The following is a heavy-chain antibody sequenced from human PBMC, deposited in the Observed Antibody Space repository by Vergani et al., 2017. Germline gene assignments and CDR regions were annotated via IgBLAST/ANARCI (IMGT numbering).Heavy chain of an antibody. CDR2: ISGRGGST. V-gene: IGHV3-23*01. J-gene: IGHJ4*02. Sequence: EVPLLESGGGLVQPGGSLRLSCAASGFTFSSYAMSWVREAPGKGLEWVSAISGRGGSTYYADSVKGRFTISRDNSKNTLYLQMNSLRAEDTAVYYCAKERRSGRGPPDYWGQGTLVNVSS. D-gene: IGHD3-10*01. CDR1: GFTFSSYA. CDR3: AKERRSGRGPPDY.